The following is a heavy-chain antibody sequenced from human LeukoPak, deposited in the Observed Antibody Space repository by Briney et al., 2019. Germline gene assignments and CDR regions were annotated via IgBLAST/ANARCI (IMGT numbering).Heavy chain of an antibody. J-gene: IGHJ4*02. CDR2: IYYGGSA. D-gene: IGHD2-15*01. CDR1: GSSISSYY. CDR3: VRHRPGGGQAY. Sequence: PSETLSLTCTVSGSSISSYYWSWIRQPPGKGLEWIGYIYYGGSANYHPSLKSRVTIAVDTSKSQFSLKVSSLTAADTAVYYCVRHRPGGGQAYWGQGTLVTVSS. V-gene: IGHV4-59*08.